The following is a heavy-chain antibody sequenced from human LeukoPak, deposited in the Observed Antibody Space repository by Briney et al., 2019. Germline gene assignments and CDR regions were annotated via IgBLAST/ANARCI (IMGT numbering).Heavy chain of an antibody. J-gene: IGHJ4*02. CDR1: GFTFSRCG. D-gene: IGHD1-26*01. CDR2: ISYDGKNK. CDR3: AKDRDSIGSVYYFDY. Sequence: PGRSLRLSCAASGFTFSRCGMHWVRQAPGKGLEWVAVISYDGKNKYYVDSVKGRFTISRDNSKNTVYLQVNSLRAEDTAVYYCAKDRDSIGSVYYFDYWGQGARVTVSS. V-gene: IGHV3-30*18.